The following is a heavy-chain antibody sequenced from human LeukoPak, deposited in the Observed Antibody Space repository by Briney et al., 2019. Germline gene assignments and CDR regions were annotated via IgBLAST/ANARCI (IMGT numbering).Heavy chain of an antibody. J-gene: IGHJ4*02. V-gene: IGHV5-51*01. CDR3: ARLKFGPSGCSYGPFDY. Sequence: GESLNISCKGSGYSFTNYWIAWVRQMPGIGLEWLGIIYPGDSNTRYSPSFQGQVTISADKSISTAYLQWSSLKASDTAMYYCARLKFGPSGCSYGPFDYWGQGTLVTVSS. D-gene: IGHD5-18*01. CDR1: GYSFTNYW. CDR2: IYPGDSNT.